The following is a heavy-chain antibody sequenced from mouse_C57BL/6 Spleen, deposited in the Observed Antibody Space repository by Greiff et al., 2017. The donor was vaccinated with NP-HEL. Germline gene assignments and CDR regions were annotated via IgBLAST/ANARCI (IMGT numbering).Heavy chain of an antibody. V-gene: IGHV1-50*01. Sequence: QVQLQQPGAELVKPGASVKLSCKASGYTFTSYWMQWVKQRPGQGLEWIGEIDPSDSYTNYHQKFKGKATLTVDTSSSTAYMQLSSLTSEDSAVYYCARSGGNYGRYFDYWGQGTTLTVSS. J-gene: IGHJ2*01. CDR2: IDPSDSYT. D-gene: IGHD2-1*01. CDR1: GYTFTSYW. CDR3: ARSGGNYGRYFDY.